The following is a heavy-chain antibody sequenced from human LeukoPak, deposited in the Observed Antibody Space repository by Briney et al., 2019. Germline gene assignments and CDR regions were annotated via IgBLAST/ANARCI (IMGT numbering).Heavy chain of an antibody. CDR2: ISNSGGST. CDR1: GFTFSSYA. Sequence: PGGSLRLSCAAYGFTFSSYAMNWVRQTPGKGLEWVSGISNSGGSTYYADSVKRRFTISRDNYKHTLYPQINSMSAEDTSVYYFAKETSSSFDYWGQGTLVSVSS. V-gene: IGHV3-23*01. D-gene: IGHD6-6*01. CDR3: AKETSSSFDY. J-gene: IGHJ4*02.